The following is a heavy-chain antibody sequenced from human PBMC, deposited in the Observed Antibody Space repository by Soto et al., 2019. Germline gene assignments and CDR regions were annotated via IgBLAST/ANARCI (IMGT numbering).Heavy chain of an antibody. V-gene: IGHV6-1*01. CDR3: ARGDSSSWYPGGSNWFDP. J-gene: IGHJ5*02. CDR1: GDSVSSNSAA. Sequence: QSQTLSLTCAISGDSVSSNSAAWNWIRQSPSRGLEWLGRTYYRSKWYNDYAVSVKSRITINPDTSKNQFSLQLNSVTPEDTAVYYCARGDSSSWYPGGSNWFDPWGQGTLVTVSS. CDR2: TYYRSKWYN. D-gene: IGHD6-13*01.